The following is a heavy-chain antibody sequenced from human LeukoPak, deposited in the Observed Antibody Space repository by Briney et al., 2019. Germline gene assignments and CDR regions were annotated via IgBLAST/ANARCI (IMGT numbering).Heavy chain of an antibody. CDR3: AKDRPNYYGSEGHYYRRDGDS. Sequence: GGSLRLSCVASGFMFNIYAMSWVRQAPGKGLEWVSSITSRGDFTFYADSVKGRFTISRDNFNNTLYLQMSSLRAEDTAIYYCAKDRPNYYGSEGHYYRRDGDSWGQGTLVTVSS. CDR2: ITSRGDFT. J-gene: IGHJ5*01. CDR1: GFMFNIYA. D-gene: IGHD3-10*01. V-gene: IGHV3-23*01.